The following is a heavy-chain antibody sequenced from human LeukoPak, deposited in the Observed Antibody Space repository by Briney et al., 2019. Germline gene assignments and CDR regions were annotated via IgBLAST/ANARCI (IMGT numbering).Heavy chain of an antibody. CDR3: ARRSAGTTKDY. Sequence: MPTETLSLTCTVSGGSISSYYCSWIRQPPGKGLEWIGFITYTGSTNYSPSLQSRVTISVDTSKNQFSLNLISVTAADTAVYYCARRSAGTTKDYWGQGTLVTVSS. D-gene: IGHD1-1*01. J-gene: IGHJ4*02. CDR2: ITYTGST. V-gene: IGHV4-59*08. CDR1: GGSISSYY.